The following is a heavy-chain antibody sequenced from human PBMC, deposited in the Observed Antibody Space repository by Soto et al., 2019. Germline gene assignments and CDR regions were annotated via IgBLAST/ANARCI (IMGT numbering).Heavy chain of an antibody. Sequence: SETLSLTCTVSGGSISSGVYYWGWIRQHPGKGLEWIGYIYYSGSTYYNPSLKSRVTISVDTSKNQFSLKLSSVTAADTAVYYCGVPYGDYPNWFDPWGQGTLVTVSS. CDR2: IYYSGST. CDR3: GVPYGDYPNWFDP. V-gene: IGHV4-31*03. J-gene: IGHJ5*02. CDR1: GGSISSGVYY. D-gene: IGHD4-17*01.